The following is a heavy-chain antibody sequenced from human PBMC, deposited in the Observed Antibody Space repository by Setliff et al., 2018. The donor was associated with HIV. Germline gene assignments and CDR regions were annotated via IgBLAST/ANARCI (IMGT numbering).Heavy chain of an antibody. CDR1: GYIFTGHY. D-gene: IGHD5-12*01. CDR3: ARAHFLVAMTRNWFDP. V-gene: IGHV1-2*06. CDR2: INPKSGVA. Sequence: ASVKVSCKASGYIFTGHYIHWVRQAPGQGLEWIGRINPKSGVADYLKKFQGRVTMTTDTSTNTAHMELIRPRFDDTAVYYCARAHFLVAMTRNWFDPWGQGTLVTVSS. J-gene: IGHJ5*02.